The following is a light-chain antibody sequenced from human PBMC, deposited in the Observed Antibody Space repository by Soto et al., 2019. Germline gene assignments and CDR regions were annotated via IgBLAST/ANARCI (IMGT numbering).Light chain of an antibody. J-gene: IGLJ1*01. CDR1: SSDVGGYNY. Sequence: QSVLTQPASVSGSPGQSITISCTGTSSDVGGYNYVSWYQRHPGKAPKLMIYDVSNRPSGVSNRFSGSKSGNTASLTISGLQAEDEADYYCSSYTNSSIVFGTGTKVTVL. V-gene: IGLV2-14*01. CDR2: DVS. CDR3: SSYTNSSIV.